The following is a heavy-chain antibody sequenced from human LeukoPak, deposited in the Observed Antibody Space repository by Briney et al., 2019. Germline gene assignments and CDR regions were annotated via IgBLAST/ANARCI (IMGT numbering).Heavy chain of an antibody. CDR3: ARDGSGSYYPIAYFDY. CDR2: ISSSGSTI. Sequence: GGSLRLSCAASGFTFSDYYMSWIRQAPGKGLEWVSYISSSGSTIYYADSVKGRFTISRDNAKNSLYLQMNSLRAEDTAVYYCARDGSGSYYPIAYFDYWGQGTLVTVSS. V-gene: IGHV3-11*04. D-gene: IGHD3-10*01. J-gene: IGHJ4*02. CDR1: GFTFSDYY.